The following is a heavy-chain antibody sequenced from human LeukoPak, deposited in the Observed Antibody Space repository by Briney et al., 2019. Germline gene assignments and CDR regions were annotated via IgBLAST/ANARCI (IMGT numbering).Heavy chain of an antibody. CDR2: IKQDGSKK. J-gene: IGHJ4*02. V-gene: IGHV3-7*03. CDR1: GFPFSSYW. CDR3: AKVGRDNYNYYY. Sequence: GGSLRLSCVASGFPFSSYWMTWVRQAPGKGLEWVANIKQDGSKKSYVDSVKGRFTISRDNAKNSLYLQMNSLRAEDTAIYYCAKVGRDNYNYYYWGQGTLVTVSS. D-gene: IGHD5-24*01.